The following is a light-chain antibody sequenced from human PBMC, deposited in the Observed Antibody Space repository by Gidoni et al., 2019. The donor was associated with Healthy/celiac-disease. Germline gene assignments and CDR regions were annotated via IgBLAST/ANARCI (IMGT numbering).Light chain of an antibody. Sequence: IVFTQSPSTLSLSPGERATLSCRASQSVSSYLAWYQQKPGQAPRLLIYDASNRATGIPARFSGSGSGTDFTLTISSLEPEDFAVYYCQQRSNWPPRCTFGQGTKLEIK. CDR2: DAS. CDR1: QSVSSY. CDR3: QQRSNWPPRCT. J-gene: IGKJ2*02. V-gene: IGKV3-11*01.